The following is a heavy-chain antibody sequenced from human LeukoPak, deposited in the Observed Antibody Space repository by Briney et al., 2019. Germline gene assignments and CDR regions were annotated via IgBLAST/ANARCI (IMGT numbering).Heavy chain of an antibody. V-gene: IGHV3-23*01. CDR1: GFTFSDYY. CDR2: ISGSGGST. J-gene: IGHJ4*02. D-gene: IGHD4-17*01. CDR3: AKDTDYGDYDLYYFDY. Sequence: PGGSLRLSCAASGFTFSDYYMSWVRQAPGKGLEWVSAISGSGGSTYYADSVKGRFTISRDNSKNTLYLQMNSLRAEDTAVYYCAKDTDYGDYDLYYFDYWGQGTLVTVSS.